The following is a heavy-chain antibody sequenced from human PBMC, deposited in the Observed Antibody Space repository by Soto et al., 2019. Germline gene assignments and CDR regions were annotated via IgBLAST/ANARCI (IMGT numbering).Heavy chain of an antibody. V-gene: IGHV1-18*01. D-gene: IGHD4-4*01. Sequence: ASVKVSCKASGYTFRRYGISWVRQAPGQGLEWMGWISGYNGNTHYSQKFQGKVTMTTDTSTSTAYMELRNLRSDDTAVYYCAKADSNYAGRFSYYYMDVWGTGTMVTVSS. CDR3: AKADSNYAGRFSYYYMDV. CDR1: GYTFRRYG. J-gene: IGHJ6*03. CDR2: ISGYNGNT.